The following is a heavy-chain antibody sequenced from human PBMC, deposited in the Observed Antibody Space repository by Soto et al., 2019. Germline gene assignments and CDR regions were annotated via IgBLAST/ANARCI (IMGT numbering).Heavy chain of an antibody. CDR2: INPNSGGT. J-gene: IGHJ3*02. Sequence: ASVTVSCQASGYTYTGYYMHWVRQAPGQGLEWMGWINPNSGGTNYAQKFQGWVTMTRDTSISTAYMELSRLRSDDTAVYYCARNRDIAVAGTRAFDIWGQGTMVTVSS. V-gene: IGHV1-2*04. CDR1: GYTYTGYY. CDR3: ARNRDIAVAGTRAFDI. D-gene: IGHD6-19*01.